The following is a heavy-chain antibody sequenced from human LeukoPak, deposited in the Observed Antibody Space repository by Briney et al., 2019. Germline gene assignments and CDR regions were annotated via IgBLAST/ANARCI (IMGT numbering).Heavy chain of an antibody. CDR1: GFTFSLYA. CDR2: IDGDGANT. D-gene: IGHD3-10*01. CDR3: ATRFGLDYYYYYMDV. J-gene: IGHJ6*03. Sequence: GGSLSLSCAASGFTFSLYAMTWVRQTPEKGLEWVPTIDGDGANTYYADSVRGRFTISRDNSKNTLSLQMTSLRADDTAVYYCATRFGLDYYYYYMDVWGKGTTVTVSS. V-gene: IGHV3-23*01.